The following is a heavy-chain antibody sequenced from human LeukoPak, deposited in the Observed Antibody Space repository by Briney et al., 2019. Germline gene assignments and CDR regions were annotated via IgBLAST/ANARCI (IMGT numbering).Heavy chain of an antibody. CDR3: ARDFTAAADFDY. CDR1: GFTFSSYS. CDR2: ISSSSSYI. J-gene: IGHJ4*02. D-gene: IGHD6-13*01. Sequence: GGSLRLSCAASGFTFSSYSMNWVRQAPGKGLEWVSSISSSSSYIYYADSVKGRFTISRDNAENSLYLQMNSLRAEDTAVYYCARDFTAAADFDYWGQGTLATVSS. V-gene: IGHV3-21*01.